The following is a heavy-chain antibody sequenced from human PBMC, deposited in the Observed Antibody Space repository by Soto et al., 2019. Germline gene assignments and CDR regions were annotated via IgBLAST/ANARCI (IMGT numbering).Heavy chain of an antibody. Sequence: RLSCAASRFTFTTYCLHWVPQAPGQGLGGVALISYGGGSIYYADSVKGRFTISRDNPRNTLFLQMNSLIAEDTAMYYCARDRDCTSSSCPANWFDPWGQGTVVTVSS. CDR1: RFTFTTYC. CDR3: ARDRDCTSSSCPANWFDP. D-gene: IGHD2-2*01. V-gene: IGHV3-30*03. J-gene: IGHJ5*02. CDR2: ISYGGGSI.